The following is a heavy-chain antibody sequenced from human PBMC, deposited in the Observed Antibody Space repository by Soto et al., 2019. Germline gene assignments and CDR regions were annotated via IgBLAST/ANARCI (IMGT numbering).Heavy chain of an antibody. D-gene: IGHD3-10*01. CDR3: ARFRRNYFDY. CDR1: GDSMSGFY. CDR2: ITYVGRT. V-gene: IGHV4-59*01. Sequence: QVQLQESGPGLVKPSETLSLTCTVSGDSMSGFYWSWIRQTPGKGLEWIGYITYVGRTSFYSPSLQSRVTISLDSSKNQFSLILSSVTAADTAVYFCARFRRNYFDYWGQGTQVTVSS. J-gene: IGHJ4*02.